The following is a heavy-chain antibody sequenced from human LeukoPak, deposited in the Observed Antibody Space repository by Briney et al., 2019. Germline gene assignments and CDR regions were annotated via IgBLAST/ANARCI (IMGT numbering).Heavy chain of an antibody. CDR3: ATSGWYGADY. J-gene: IGHJ4*02. D-gene: IGHD6-19*01. CDR2: ISSSSSYI. CDR1: GFTFSSHS. Sequence: GGSLRLSCAASGFTFSSHSMNWVRQAPGKGLEWVSSISSSSSYIYYADSVKGRFTISRDNAKNSLYLQMNSLRAEDTAVYYCATSGWYGADYWGQGTLVTVSP. V-gene: IGHV3-21*01.